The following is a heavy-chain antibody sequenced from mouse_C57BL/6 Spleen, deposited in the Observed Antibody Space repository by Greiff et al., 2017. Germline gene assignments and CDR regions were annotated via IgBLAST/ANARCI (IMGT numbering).Heavy chain of an antibody. CDR2: IWRGGST. V-gene: IGHV2-5*01. CDR1: GFSLTSYG. D-gene: IGHD1-1*01. Sequence: QVQLQQSGPGLVQPSQSLSITCTVSGFSLTSYGVHWVRQSPGTGLEWLGVIWRGGSTDYNAAFMSRLSITKDNSKSQVFFKMNSLQADDTAIYYCAKEYYGSSYVFAYGGQGTLGTVSA. J-gene: IGHJ3*01. CDR3: AKEYYGSSYVFAY.